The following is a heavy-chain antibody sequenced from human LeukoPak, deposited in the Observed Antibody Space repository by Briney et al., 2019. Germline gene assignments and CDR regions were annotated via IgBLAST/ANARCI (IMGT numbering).Heavy chain of an antibody. J-gene: IGHJ4*02. CDR3: AAAPSSGYYLWGGLFDY. CDR2: INPNSGGT. V-gene: IGHV1-2*02. Sequence: ASVKVSCKASGYTFTGYYMHWVRQAPGQGLEWMGWINPNSGGTNYAQKFQGRVTMTRDTSISAAYMELSRLRSEDTAVYYCAAAPSSGYYLWGGLFDYWGQGTLVTVSS. D-gene: IGHD3-22*01. CDR1: GYTFTGYY.